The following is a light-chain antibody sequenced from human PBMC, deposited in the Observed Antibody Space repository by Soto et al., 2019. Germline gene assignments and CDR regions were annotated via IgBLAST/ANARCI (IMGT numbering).Light chain of an antibody. Sequence: EIVLTQSPATLSLSPGERATLSCRASQSVSSYLAWYQHKPGQAPRLLIYDASNRATGIPARFSGSGSGTAFTLTISSLAPEDFAVYYCQQRADWPPLTFGGGTKVEIK. CDR1: QSVSSY. J-gene: IGKJ4*01. CDR3: QQRADWPPLT. V-gene: IGKV3-11*01. CDR2: DAS.